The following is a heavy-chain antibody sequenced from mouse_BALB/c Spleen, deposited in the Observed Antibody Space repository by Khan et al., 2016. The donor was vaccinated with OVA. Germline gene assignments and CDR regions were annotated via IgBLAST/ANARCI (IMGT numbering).Heavy chain of an antibody. Sequence: EVQLQESGPSLVKPSQTLSLTCSVTGDSITSGYWNWIRKFPGNKLEYMGYISSSDSTFYNPSLKSRISITRDTSKNQYYLQLNSVTTEDKATYYCARWNYRYDGYFDYWGQGTTLTVSS. CDR3: ARWNYRYDGYFDY. J-gene: IGHJ2*01. V-gene: IGHV3-8*02. D-gene: IGHD2-14*01. CDR2: ISSSDST. CDR1: GDSITSGY.